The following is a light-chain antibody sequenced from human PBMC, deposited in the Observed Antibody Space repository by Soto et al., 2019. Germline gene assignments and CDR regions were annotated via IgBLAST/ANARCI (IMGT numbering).Light chain of an antibody. CDR1: SSDFGGNNY. J-gene: IGLJ2*01. CDR3: SSYTSSRTVL. V-gene: IGLV2-14*01. CDR2: EVT. Sequence: QSALTQPASVSGSLGQSITISCTGTSSDFGGNNYVSWYQQHPGKDPKVVIFEVTKRPSGVSSRFSGSKSGNTASLTVSGLQAEDEGDYYCSSYTSSRTVLFGGGTKVTVL.